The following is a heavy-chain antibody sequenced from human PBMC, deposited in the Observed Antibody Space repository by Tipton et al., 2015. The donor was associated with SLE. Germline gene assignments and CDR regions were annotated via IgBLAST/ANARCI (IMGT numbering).Heavy chain of an antibody. CDR2: LSHSEGT. J-gene: IGHJ6*03. V-gene: IGHV4-38-2*01. CDR1: GYSIISDYY. CDR3: ARQYCGGECYSHYYYYMDV. D-gene: IGHD2-21*01. Sequence: TLSLTCAVSGYSIISDYYWGWIRQPPGKGLEWIGSLSHSEGTYYNPSLKSRVTISVDTSKNQFSLNLTSVTAADTAMYFCARQYCGGECYSHYYYYMDVWGKGTTVTVSS.